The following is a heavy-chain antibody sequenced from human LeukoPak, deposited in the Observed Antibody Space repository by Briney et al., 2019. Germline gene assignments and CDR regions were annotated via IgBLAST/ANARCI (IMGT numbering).Heavy chain of an antibody. V-gene: IGHV4-59*08. J-gene: IGHJ4*02. CDR1: GGSICSYY. D-gene: IGHD1-26*01. CDR3: ARRIRRIVGATGGEDYFDY. CDR2: IYYSGST. Sequence: PSETLSLTCTVSGGSICSYYWSWIRQPPGKGLEWIGYIYYSGSTNYNPSLKSRVTISVDTSKNQFSLKLSSVTAADTAVYYCARRIRRIVGATGGEDYFDYWGQGTLVTVSS.